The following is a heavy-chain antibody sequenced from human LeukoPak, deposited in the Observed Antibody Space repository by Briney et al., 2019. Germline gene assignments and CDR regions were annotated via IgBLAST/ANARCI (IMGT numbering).Heavy chain of an antibody. CDR2: IYYSGST. Sequence: PSETLSLTCTVSGGSISSYYWSWIRQPPGKGVEWIGYIYYSGSTNYNPSLKSRVTISVDTSKNQFSLKLSPVTAADTAVYYCARIVWDYVWGCPSTFDYWGQGTLVTVSS. J-gene: IGHJ4*02. CDR3: ARIVWDYVWGCPSTFDY. CDR1: GGSISSYY. D-gene: IGHD3-16*01. V-gene: IGHV4-59*08.